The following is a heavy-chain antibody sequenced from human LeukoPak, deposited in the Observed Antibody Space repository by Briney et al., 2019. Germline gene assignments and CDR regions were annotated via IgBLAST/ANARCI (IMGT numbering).Heavy chain of an antibody. CDR3: AKERDTAMVTIDY. Sequence: GGSLRLSCAASGFTFSSFAMSWVRQAPGKGLEWVSVISVSGDSTCYADSVKGRFTISRDNSKNTLYLQMNSLRAEDTAVYYCAKERDTAMVTIDYWGQGTLVTVSS. CDR2: ISVSGDST. D-gene: IGHD5-18*01. J-gene: IGHJ4*02. V-gene: IGHV3-23*01. CDR1: GFTFSSFA.